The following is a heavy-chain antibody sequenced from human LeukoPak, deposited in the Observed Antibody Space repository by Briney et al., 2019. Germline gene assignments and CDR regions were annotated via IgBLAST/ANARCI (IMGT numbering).Heavy chain of an antibody. Sequence: ASVKVSCKASGYTFTAFYIHWVRQAPGQGLEWMGWISAYNGNTNYAQKLQGRVTMTTDTSTSTAYMELRSLRSDDTAVYYCARVLLWFGELHPFDYWGQGTLVTVSS. V-gene: IGHV1-18*04. CDR3: ARVLLWFGELHPFDY. J-gene: IGHJ4*02. CDR1: GYTFTAFY. CDR2: ISAYNGNT. D-gene: IGHD3-10*01.